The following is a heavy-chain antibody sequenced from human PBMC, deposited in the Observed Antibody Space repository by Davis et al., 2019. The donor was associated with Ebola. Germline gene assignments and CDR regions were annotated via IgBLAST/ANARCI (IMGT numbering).Heavy chain of an antibody. CDR3: ARGELLWFGELLRNYYYYYIDV. CDR1: GGSISSGGYS. V-gene: IGHV4-30-2*01. J-gene: IGHJ6*03. D-gene: IGHD3-10*01. Sequence: LRLSCAVSGGSISSGGYSWSWIRQPPGKGLEWIGYIYHSGSTYYNPSLKSRVTISVDTSKNQFSLKLSSVTAADTAVYYCARGELLWFGELLRNYYYYYIDVWGKGTTVTVSS. CDR2: IYHSGST.